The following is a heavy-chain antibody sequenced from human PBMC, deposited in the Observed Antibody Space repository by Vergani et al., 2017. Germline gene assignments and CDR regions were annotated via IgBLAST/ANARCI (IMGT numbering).Heavy chain of an antibody. D-gene: IGHD2-2*01. V-gene: IGHV1-18*01. J-gene: IGHJ5*02. CDR1: GYTFTSYG. Sequence: QVQLVQSGAEVKKPGASVKVSCKASGYTFTSYGISWVRQAPGQGLEWTGWISAYNGNTNYAQKLQGRVTMTTDTSTSTAYMELRSLRSDDTAVYYCARDWLVVVPAAMGGWFDPWGQGTLVTVSS. CDR3: ARDWLVVVPAAMGGWFDP. CDR2: ISAYNGNT.